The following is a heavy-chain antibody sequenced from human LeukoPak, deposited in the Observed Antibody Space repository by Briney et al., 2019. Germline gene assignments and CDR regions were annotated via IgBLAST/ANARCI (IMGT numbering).Heavy chain of an antibody. D-gene: IGHD2-2*01. V-gene: IGHV3-20*04. J-gene: IGHJ3*01. CDR1: GFTFDKYG. Sequence: RAGGSLRLSCAASGFTFDKYGMSWVRQAPGKGLEWVSGLNWNGLSTGYADSVKGRFTISRDNAKNSLYLQMNSLTAEDTAMYYCARGGGEYQQPDAFDVWGQGTVVTVSS. CDR3: ARGGGEYQQPDAFDV. CDR2: LNWNGLST.